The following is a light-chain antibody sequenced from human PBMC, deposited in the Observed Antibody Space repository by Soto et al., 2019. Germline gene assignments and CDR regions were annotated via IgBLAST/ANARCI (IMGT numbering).Light chain of an antibody. CDR2: GAS. V-gene: IGKV3-20*01. CDR1: QSVSINS. Sequence: EVVLTQSPDTLPLSPGERATLSCRASQSVSINSLVWYQQKPGQAPRLLIYGASNRATGIPDRFSASGSGTDFTLTISRLEPEDFAMYYCQQYSSSWYTFGHGTKVEVK. J-gene: IGKJ2*01. CDR3: QQYSSSWYT.